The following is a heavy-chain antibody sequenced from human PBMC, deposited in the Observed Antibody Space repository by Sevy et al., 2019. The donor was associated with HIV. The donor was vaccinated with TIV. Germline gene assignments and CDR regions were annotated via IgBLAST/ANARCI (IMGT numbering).Heavy chain of an antibody. V-gene: IGHV3-30-3*01. CDR1: GFTFNSYA. Sequence: GGSLRLSCAASGFTFNSYAMHWVRQAPGKGLEWVAVISYDGSNKYYADSVKGRFTISRDNSKNTLYLQMNSLRAEDTAVYYCASVAPREYCYYVWGQGTLVTVSS. CDR2: ISYDGSNK. J-gene: IGHJ4*02. D-gene: IGHD2-21*02. CDR3: ASVAPREYCYYV.